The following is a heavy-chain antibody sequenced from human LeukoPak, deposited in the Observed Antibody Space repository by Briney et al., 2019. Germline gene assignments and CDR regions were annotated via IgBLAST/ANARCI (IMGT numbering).Heavy chain of an antibody. D-gene: IGHD3-10*01. Sequence: ASVKVSCKAPGGTFSSYAISWVRQAPGQGLEWMGGIIPIFGTANYAQKFQGRVTITADKSTSTAYMELSSLRSEDTAVYYCARGIPTSYYYGSGSFYYFDYWGQGTLVTVSS. V-gene: IGHV1-69*06. CDR3: ARGIPTSYYYGSGSFYYFDY. CDR2: IIPIFGTA. CDR1: GGTFSSYA. J-gene: IGHJ4*02.